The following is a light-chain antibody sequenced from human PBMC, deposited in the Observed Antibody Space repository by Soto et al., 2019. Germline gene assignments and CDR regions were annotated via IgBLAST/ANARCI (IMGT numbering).Light chain of an antibody. V-gene: IGKV1-12*01. CDR1: QGIGNW. J-gene: IGKJ4*01. CDR3: LQSNSFPLT. Sequence: DIQMTQSPSSVSASVGDRVTITCRASQGIGNWLAWYQQKPGKALNLLIYAASTLQSGVPSRFSGSGSGTDFTLTITSLQPEDFATYYCLQSNSFPLTFGGGTKVDIK. CDR2: AAS.